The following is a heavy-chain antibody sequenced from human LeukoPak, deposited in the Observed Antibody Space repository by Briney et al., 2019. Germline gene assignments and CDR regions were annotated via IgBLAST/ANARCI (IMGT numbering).Heavy chain of an antibody. CDR1: GYSISSGYY. V-gene: IGHV4-38-2*01. CDR2: IYHSGST. CDR3: ARLGGLRAFDI. Sequence: SETLSLTCAVSGYSISSGYYWGWIRQPPGKGLEWIGSIYHSGSTYYNPSLKSRVTISVDTSKNQFSLKLSSVTAADTAVYYCARLGGLRAFDIRGQGTMVTVSS. J-gene: IGHJ3*02. D-gene: IGHD5-12*01.